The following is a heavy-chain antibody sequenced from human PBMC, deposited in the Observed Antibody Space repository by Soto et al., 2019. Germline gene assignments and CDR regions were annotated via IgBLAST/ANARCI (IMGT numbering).Heavy chain of an antibody. CDR1: GFTFSSYA. V-gene: IGHV3-23*01. CDR2: ISGSGGST. CDR3: AKGYYGSGIGYMDV. D-gene: IGHD3-10*01. Sequence: GESLKISCAASGFTFSSYAMSWVRQAPGKGLEWVSAISGSGGSTYYADSVKGRFTISRDNSKNTLYLQMNSLRAEDTAVYYCAKGYYGSGIGYMDVWGKGTTVTVSS. J-gene: IGHJ6*03.